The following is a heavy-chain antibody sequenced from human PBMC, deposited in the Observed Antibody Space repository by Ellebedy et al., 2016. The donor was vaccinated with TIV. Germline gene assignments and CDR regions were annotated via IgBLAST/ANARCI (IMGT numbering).Heavy chain of an antibody. J-gene: IGHJ2*01. D-gene: IGHD3-10*01. Sequence: PGGSLRLSCAASGFSLTGSDLHRVRRRRGKGLEWVAASGAAGDTYYPDSVRGRFTISRESAKNSFHLQMNSLTAGDTAVYYCARGGPGGDNWFFGLWGRGTQVTVSS. CDR2: SGAAGDT. CDR1: GFSLTGSD. CDR3: ARGGPGGDNWFFGL. V-gene: IGHV3-13*01.